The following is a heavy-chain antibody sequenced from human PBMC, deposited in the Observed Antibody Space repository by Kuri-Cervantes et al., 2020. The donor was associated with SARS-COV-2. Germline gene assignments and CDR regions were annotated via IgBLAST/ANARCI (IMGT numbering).Heavy chain of an antibody. Sequence: ASVKVSCKVSGYTLTELSMHWVRQAPGKGLEWMGGFDPEDGETIYAQKFQGRVTMTEDTSTDTAYMELSSLRSEDTAVYYCTTDYLTGCSGGSCNLLDNYYYYMDVWGKGTTVTVSS. CDR3: TTDYLTGCSGGSCNLLDNYYYYMDV. CDR2: FDPEDGET. D-gene: IGHD2-15*01. J-gene: IGHJ6*03. CDR1: GYTLTELS. V-gene: IGHV1-24*01.